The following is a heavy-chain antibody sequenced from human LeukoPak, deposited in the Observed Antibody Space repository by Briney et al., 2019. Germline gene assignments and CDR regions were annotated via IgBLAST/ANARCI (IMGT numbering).Heavy chain of an antibody. Sequence: EGSLRLSCAASGFTFSSYSMNWVRQAPGEGLEWVSSISSSSSYIYYADSVKGRFTISRDNAKNSLYLQMNSLRAEDTAVYYCARGGVVDTAMGPWGQGTLVTVSS. V-gene: IGHV3-21*01. CDR2: ISSSSSYI. J-gene: IGHJ5*02. D-gene: IGHD5-18*01. CDR3: ARGGVVDTAMGP. CDR1: GFTFSSYS.